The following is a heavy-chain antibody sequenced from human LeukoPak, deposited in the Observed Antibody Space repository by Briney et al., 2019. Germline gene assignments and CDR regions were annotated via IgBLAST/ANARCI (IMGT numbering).Heavy chain of an antibody. CDR2: MNPNSGAT. CDR3: ARRGYSGYAD. J-gene: IGHJ4*02. CDR1: GYTFTASD. D-gene: IGHD5-12*01. Sequence: ASVRVSCRTSGYTFTASDINWVQQAPGQGLEWMGWMNPNSGATGYAKKFQGRVTMARDTSISTAYMELSNLKSEDTAVYFCARRGYSGYADWGQGTLVTVSS. V-gene: IGHV1-8*01.